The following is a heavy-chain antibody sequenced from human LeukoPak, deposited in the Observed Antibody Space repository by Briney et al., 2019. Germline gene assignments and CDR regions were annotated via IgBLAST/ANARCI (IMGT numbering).Heavy chain of an antibody. D-gene: IGHD3-9*01. CDR1: GYTFTGYY. Sequence: ASVKVSCKASGYTFTGYYMHWVRQAPGQGLEWMGWINPNSGGTNYAQKFQGRVTMTRDTSISTAYMELSSLRSEDTAVYYCARQAVLRYFDWSRYYYYYGMDVWGQGTTVTVSS. J-gene: IGHJ6*02. CDR3: ARQAVLRYFDWSRYYYYYGMDV. V-gene: IGHV1-2*02. CDR2: INPNSGGT.